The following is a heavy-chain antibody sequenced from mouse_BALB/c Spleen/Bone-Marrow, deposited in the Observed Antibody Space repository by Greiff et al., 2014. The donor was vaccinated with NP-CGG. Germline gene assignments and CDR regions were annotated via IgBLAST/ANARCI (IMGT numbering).Heavy chain of an antibody. CDR2: ISCYNGAT. CDR1: GYSFTGYY. CDR3: ARSCGAYGYDGGCSFDY. J-gene: IGHJ2*01. V-gene: IGHV1S34*01. D-gene: IGHD2-2*01. Sequence: LVKTGASVKISCKASGYSFTGYYMHWVKQSHGKSLEWIGYISCYNGATSYNQKFKGKATFTVDASSSTAYMQFSSLTSEGSAVYDCARSCGAYGYDGGCSFDYWGQGTTLTVSS.